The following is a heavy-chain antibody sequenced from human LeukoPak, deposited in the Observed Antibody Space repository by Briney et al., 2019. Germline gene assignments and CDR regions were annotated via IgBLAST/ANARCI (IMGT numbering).Heavy chain of an antibody. CDR2: INTNTGNP. CDR1: GYSFTTYA. V-gene: IGHV7-4-1*02. D-gene: IGHD2-21*01. J-gene: IGHJ3*02. CDR3: ARELHAFDI. Sequence: VASVKVSCKASGYSFTTYAMIWVRQAPGQGLEWMGWINTNTGNPTYAQGFTGRLVLSLDTSVSTAYLQISSLKAEDTAVYYCARELHAFDIWGQGTMVTVSS.